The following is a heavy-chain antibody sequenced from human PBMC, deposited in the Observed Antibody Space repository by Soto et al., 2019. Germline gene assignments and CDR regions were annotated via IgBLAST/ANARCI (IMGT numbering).Heavy chain of an antibody. CDR1: GFSFSSYG. V-gene: IGHV3-30*18. J-gene: IGHJ4*02. Sequence: QVQLVESGGGVVQPGRSLRFSCAASGFSFSSYGMHWVRLAPGKGLEWVAGISYDGNRKNYADSVKDRFTISRDNSKNTVYLQMNSLRPEDTAVFYCAKDTYYHDSSGYYIFDYWGQGTLVTVSS. CDR2: ISYDGNRK. D-gene: IGHD3-22*01. CDR3: AKDTYYHDSSGYYIFDY.